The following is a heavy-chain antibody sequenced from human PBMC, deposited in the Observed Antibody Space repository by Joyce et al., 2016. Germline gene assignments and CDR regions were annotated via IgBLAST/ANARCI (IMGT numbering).Heavy chain of an antibody. Sequence: VQVVESGGGLIQPGGSLILSCAVSGFTVSSDFMMWVRQAPGKGLECVSTIYSGTDSTHYAASVEGRFTISRDNSKNTLSLQMNTLRGEDTARYYCATRGAWGKGTTVTVSS. J-gene: IGHJ6*04. CDR1: GFTVSSDF. CDR3: ATRGA. V-gene: IGHV3-53*01. CDR2: IYSGTDST.